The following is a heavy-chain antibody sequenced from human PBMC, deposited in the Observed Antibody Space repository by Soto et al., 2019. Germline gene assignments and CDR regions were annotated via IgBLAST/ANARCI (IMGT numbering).Heavy chain of an antibody. CDR3: AREYYSTTDLIGF. CDR1: GYTFTSYA. V-gene: IGHV1-18*01. CDR2: ISAYNGNT. Sequence: ASGKVSCKAFGYTFTSYAISWVRQAPGQGLEWMGWISAYNGNTNYAQKLQGRVTMTTDTSAATAYMELTSLTSDDTAVYYCAREYYSTTDLIGFWGQGSLVNVSS. J-gene: IGHJ4*02. D-gene: IGHD2-15*01.